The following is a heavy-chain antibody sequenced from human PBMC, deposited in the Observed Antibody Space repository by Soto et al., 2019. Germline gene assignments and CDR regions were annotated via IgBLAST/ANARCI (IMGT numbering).Heavy chain of an antibody. CDR1: GGTFSSYA. D-gene: IGHD3-22*01. J-gene: IGHJ3*02. V-gene: IGHV1-69*13. CDR3: ARVEPLNYYDSSGYYGLSANAFDI. Sequence: SVKVSCKASGGTFSSYAISWVRQAPGQGLEWMGGIIPIFGTANYAQKFQGRVTITADESTSTAYMELSSLRSEDTAVYYCARVEPLNYYDSSGYYGLSANAFDIWGQGTMVTVSS. CDR2: IIPIFGTA.